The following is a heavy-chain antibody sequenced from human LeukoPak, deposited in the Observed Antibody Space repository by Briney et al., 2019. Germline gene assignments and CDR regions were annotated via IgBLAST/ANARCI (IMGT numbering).Heavy chain of an antibody. CDR2: ISSSGSTI. Sequence: PGGSLRLSCAASGFTFSSYEMNWVRQAPGKGLEWVSYISSSGSTIYYADSVKGRFTISRDNAKNSLYLQMNSLRAEDTAVYYCARAAYEFDYWGQGTLVTVSS. CDR3: ARAAYEFDY. J-gene: IGHJ4*02. V-gene: IGHV3-48*03. CDR1: GFTFSSYE. D-gene: IGHD5-12*01.